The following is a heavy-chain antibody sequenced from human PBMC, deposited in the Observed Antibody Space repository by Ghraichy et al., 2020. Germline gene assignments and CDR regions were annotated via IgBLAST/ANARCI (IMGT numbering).Heavy chain of an antibody. CDR1: GFTFSDYW. CDR2: INHDGSTT. V-gene: IGHV3-74*01. J-gene: IGHJ6*02. CDR3: GRAMGSSKAV. D-gene: IGHD3-16*01. Sequence: RGSLRLSCAASGFTFSDYWLHWVRQAPGKGLVWVSHINHDGSTTAYADSVKGRFTTCRENAKNILYLQMNILRAEDTAVYYCGRAMGSSKAVWGQGTTVGASS.